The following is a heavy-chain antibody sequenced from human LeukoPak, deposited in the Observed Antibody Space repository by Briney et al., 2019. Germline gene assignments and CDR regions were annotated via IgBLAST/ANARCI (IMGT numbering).Heavy chain of an antibody. CDR3: ARLWSGYRPPDY. CDR2: IYNSGST. CDR1: GGSVTTYY. J-gene: IGHJ4*02. Sequence: SETLSLTCTVSGGSVTTYYWSWIRQPPGKGLEWIAYIYNSGSTNYNPSLKSRVTISVDTPKNQVSLRLSSVTAADTAVYYCARLWSGYRPPDYWGQGTLVTVSS. D-gene: IGHD3-3*01. V-gene: IGHV4-59*08.